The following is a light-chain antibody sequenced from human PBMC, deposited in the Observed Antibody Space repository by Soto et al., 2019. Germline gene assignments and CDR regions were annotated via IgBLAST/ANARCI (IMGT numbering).Light chain of an antibody. CDR2: GAS. V-gene: IGKV3-15*01. CDR1: QSVYSK. CDR3: QQYNNWPLT. Sequence: EIVMTQSPATLSVSPGERATLSCRASQSVYSKLAWYQQKPGQAPRLLIYGASTRATGIAARFSGSGSGTEFTLTISSLQSGDFAVYYCQQYNNWPLTFGGGTKVEIK. J-gene: IGKJ4*01.